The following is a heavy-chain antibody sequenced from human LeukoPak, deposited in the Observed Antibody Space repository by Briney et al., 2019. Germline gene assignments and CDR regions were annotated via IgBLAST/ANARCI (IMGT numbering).Heavy chain of an antibody. J-gene: IGHJ4*02. V-gene: IGHV3-23*01. D-gene: IGHD3-9*01. CDR3: AKAGMQNYDILTYFDF. CDR2: SLGSGGST. Sequence: PVGSLRLSCAASGFTFSSHAMSWVRQAPGKGLEWVSTSLGSGGSTYYADSVKGRFTISRDTSKNTLYLQMNSLRAEDTAVYYCAKAGMQNYDILTYFDFWGQGTLVTVSS. CDR1: GFTFSSHA.